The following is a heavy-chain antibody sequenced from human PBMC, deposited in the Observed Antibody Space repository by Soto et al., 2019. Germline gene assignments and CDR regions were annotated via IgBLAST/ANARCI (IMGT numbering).Heavy chain of an antibody. J-gene: IGHJ5*02. CDR3: ARLYMVRGVMNWLDP. CDR1: GGSISSSNW. V-gene: IGHV4-4*02. D-gene: IGHD3-10*01. CDR2: IYHSGST. Sequence: SDTLSLTCAVSGGSISSSNWWCLVRQPPGKWLEGIGVIYHSGSTNYNPSLKSRVTISVDKSKNQFSLKLSSVTAADTAVYYCARLYMVRGVMNWLDPWGQGTLVTVS.